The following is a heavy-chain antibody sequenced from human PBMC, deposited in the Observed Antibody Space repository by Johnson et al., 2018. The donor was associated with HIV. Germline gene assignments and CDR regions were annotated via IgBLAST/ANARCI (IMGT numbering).Heavy chain of an antibody. CDR3: ALSTSWSIAFDI. V-gene: IGHV3-7*03. J-gene: IGHJ3*02. Sequence: VQLVESGGGLVQPGGSLRLSCAVFGFTFNNFCMSWVRQAPGKGLEWVANIEQDGSEKYYVDSVKGRFTISRDNAKNSLYLQMNSLKAEDTAVYYCALSTSWSIAFDIWGQGTMVTVSS. D-gene: IGHD6-13*01. CDR1: GFTFNNFC. CDR2: IEQDGSEK.